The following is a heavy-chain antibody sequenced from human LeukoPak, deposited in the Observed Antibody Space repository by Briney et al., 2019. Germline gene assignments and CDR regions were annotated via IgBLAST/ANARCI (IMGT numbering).Heavy chain of an antibody. CDR3: AKDLEWELLRFFDY. V-gene: IGHV3-23*01. J-gene: IGHJ4*02. CDR2: TSGSGGST. CDR1: GFTFSNYA. Sequence: GSLRLSCVASGFTFSNYAMSWVRQAPGKGLEWVSATSGSGGSTYYADSVKGRFTTSRDNSKNTLYLQMNSLRAEDTAVYYCAKDLEWELLRFFDYWGQGTLVTVSS. D-gene: IGHD1-26*01.